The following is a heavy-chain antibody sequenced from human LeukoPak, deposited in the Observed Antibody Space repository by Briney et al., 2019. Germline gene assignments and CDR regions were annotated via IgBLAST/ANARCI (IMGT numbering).Heavy chain of an antibody. CDR3: ARAPYYYDSSGYYSDFDY. CDR1: GYTFTSYY. Sequence: ASVKVSCKASGYTFTSYYMHWVRQAPGQGLEWMGIFNPSGGSTSYAQKFQGRVTMTRDTSTSTVYMELSSLRSEDTAVYSCARAPYYYDSSGYYSDFDYWGQGTLVTVSS. CDR2: FNPSGGST. V-gene: IGHV1-46*03. D-gene: IGHD3-22*01. J-gene: IGHJ4*02.